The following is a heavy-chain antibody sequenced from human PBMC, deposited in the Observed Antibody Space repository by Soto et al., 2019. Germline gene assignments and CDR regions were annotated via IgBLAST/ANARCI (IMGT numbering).Heavy chain of an antibody. J-gene: IGHJ4*02. CDR3: AKDQDYGVYELFDY. Sequence: GGSLRLSCAASGFTFSSYAMSWVRQAPGKGLEWVSAISGSGGSTYYADSVKGRFTISRDNSKNTLYLQMNSLRAEDTAAYYCAKDQDYGVYELFDYWGQGTLVTVSS. CDR2: ISGSGGST. D-gene: IGHD4-17*01. CDR1: GFTFSSYA. V-gene: IGHV3-23*01.